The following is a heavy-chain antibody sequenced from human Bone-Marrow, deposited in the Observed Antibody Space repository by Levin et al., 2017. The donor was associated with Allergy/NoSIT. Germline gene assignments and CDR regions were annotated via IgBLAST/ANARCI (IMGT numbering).Heavy chain of an antibody. CDR2: ISGNSYYI. Sequence: RGESLKISCAASGFTFSDSSMNWVRQTPGKGLEWVSSISGNSYYIYYADSLKGRFTISRDNVKNSLYLQMDSLRAEDTAVYFCTRGGVFTYGYDYWGQGTLLTVSS. V-gene: IGHV3-21*01. D-gene: IGHD5-24*01. CDR3: TRGGVFTYGYDY. CDR1: GFTFSDSS. J-gene: IGHJ4*02.